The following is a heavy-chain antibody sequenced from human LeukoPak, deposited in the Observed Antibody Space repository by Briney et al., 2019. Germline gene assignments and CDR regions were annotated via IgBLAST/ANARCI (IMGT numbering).Heavy chain of an antibody. CDR3: ARDGSGWLLPTNWFDP. CDR2: IYPSGST. J-gene: IGHJ5*02. CDR1: GGSISSGSHY. D-gene: IGHD6-19*01. Sequence: SQTLSLTCTVSGGSISSGSHYWDWIRQPAGKGLEWIGRIYPSGSTNYNPSLKIRVTISVDTSKNQFSLKLSSVTAADTAVYYCARDGSGWLLPTNWFDPWGQGSLVTVSS. V-gene: IGHV4-61*02.